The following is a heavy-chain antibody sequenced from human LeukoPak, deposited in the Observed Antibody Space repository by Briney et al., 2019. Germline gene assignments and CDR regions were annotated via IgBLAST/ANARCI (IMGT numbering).Heavy chain of an antibody. Sequence: GASVKVSCKASGYTFTSYAMHWVRQAPGQRLEWMGWINAGNGNTKYSQKFQGRVTITRDTSASTAYMELSSLRSEDTAVYYCATSGPYSGSQPPFDYWGQGTLVTVSS. CDR3: ATSGPYSGSQPPFDY. V-gene: IGHV1-3*01. CDR2: INAGNGNT. J-gene: IGHJ4*02. D-gene: IGHD1-26*01. CDR1: GYTFTSYA.